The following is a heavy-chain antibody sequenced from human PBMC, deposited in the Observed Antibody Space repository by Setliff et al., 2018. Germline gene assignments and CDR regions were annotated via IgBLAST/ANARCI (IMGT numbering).Heavy chain of an antibody. CDR2: ISGSGSSS. J-gene: IGHJ4*02. CDR3: STKGVPGT. D-gene: IGHD1-1*01. V-gene: IGHV3-23*01. Sequence: GGSLRLSCAASGFTFSTFAMSWVRQAPGKGLEWVSHISGSGSSSSYADSVKGRFTISRDNARNTLYLQMNSLRAEDTAVYYCSTKGVPGTGGQGTRVTVSS. CDR1: GFTFSTFA.